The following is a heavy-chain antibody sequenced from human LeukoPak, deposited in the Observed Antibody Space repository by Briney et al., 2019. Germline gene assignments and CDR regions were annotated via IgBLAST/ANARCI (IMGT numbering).Heavy chain of an antibody. V-gene: IGHV3-49*03. J-gene: IGHJ4*02. CDR2: IRSKAYGETA. D-gene: IGHD4-11*01. CDR1: RFTFGDYA. CDR3: TRDRGAYSLYDY. Sequence: GGSLRLSCTASRFTFGDYAMSWIRQAPGKGLEWVGFIRSKAYGETADYAASVKGRFTISRDDSKAIAYLQMNSLKTEDTAVYHCTRDRGAYSLYDYWGQGTLVTVSS.